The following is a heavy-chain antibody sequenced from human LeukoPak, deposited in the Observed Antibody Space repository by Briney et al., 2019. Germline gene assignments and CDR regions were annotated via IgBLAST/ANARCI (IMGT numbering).Heavy chain of an antibody. D-gene: IGHD1-26*01. CDR3: ARANSGSYDY. V-gene: IGHV4-59*01. CDR2: IFYSGST. Sequence: SETLSLTCTVSGGSISGYYWSWIRQPPGKGLEWIGYIFYSGSTNYNPSPKSRVTISVDTSKKQFSLKLSSVTAADTAVYYRARANSGSYDYWGQGTLVTVSS. CDR1: GGSISGYY. J-gene: IGHJ4*02.